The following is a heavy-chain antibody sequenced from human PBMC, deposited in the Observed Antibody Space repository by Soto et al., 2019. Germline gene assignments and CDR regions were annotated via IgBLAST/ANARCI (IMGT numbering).Heavy chain of an antibody. V-gene: IGHV1-46*03. D-gene: IGHD2-15*01. J-gene: IGHJ6*03. Sequence: GASVKVSCKASGYTFTSYYMHWVRQAPGQGLEWMGIINPSGGSTSYAQKFQGRVTMTRDTSTSTVYMELSSLRSEDTAVYYCAREPRDVVVVAATKNIYYYYMDVWGKGTTVTVSS. CDR3: AREPRDVVVVAATKNIYYYYMDV. CDR1: GYTFTSYY. CDR2: INPSGGST.